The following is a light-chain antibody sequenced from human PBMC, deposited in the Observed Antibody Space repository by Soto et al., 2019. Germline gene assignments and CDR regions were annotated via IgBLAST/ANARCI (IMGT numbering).Light chain of an antibody. CDR3: QQSHSIPWT. CDR1: QSISSY. Sequence: IQMTQSPSSLSASVGDRVTITCRASQSISSYLNWYQQKSGKAPKLLISAASSLESGVPPRFSGSGSGTDFTLTITSLQPEDFATYYCQQSHSIPWTFGQGTKVDIK. V-gene: IGKV1-39*01. CDR2: AAS. J-gene: IGKJ1*01.